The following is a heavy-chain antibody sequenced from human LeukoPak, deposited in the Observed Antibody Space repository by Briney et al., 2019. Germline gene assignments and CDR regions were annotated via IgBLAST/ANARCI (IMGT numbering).Heavy chain of an antibody. Sequence: GGSLRLSCAASGFTSRSYAMSWARQAPGKGLEWVSGISGSGTSTYYADSVKGRFTISRDNAKNSLYLQMNSLRAEDTALYYCAKDKCRSGGSSFDPWGQGTLVTVSS. D-gene: IGHD2-15*01. V-gene: IGHV3-23*01. CDR1: GFTSRSYA. CDR2: ISGSGTST. CDR3: AKDKCRSGGSSFDP. J-gene: IGHJ5*02.